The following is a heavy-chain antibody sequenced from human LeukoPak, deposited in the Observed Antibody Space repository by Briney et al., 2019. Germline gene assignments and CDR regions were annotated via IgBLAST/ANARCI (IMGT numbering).Heavy chain of an antibody. Sequence: SETLSLTCTVSGGSISTYYWSWIRQPPGKGLEWIGYIYYSGSTNYDPSLKSRVTISVDTSKNQFSLKLSFVAAADTAVYYCARQVGGILTGYDAFDIWGQGTMVTVSS. CDR1: GGSISTYY. CDR3: ARQVGGILTGYDAFDI. J-gene: IGHJ3*02. V-gene: IGHV4-59*01. D-gene: IGHD3-9*01. CDR2: IYYSGST.